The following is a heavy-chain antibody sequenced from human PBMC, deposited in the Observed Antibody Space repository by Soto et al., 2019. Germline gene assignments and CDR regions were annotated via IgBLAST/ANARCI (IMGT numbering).Heavy chain of an antibody. CDR2: INPSDGST. CDR3: ATVSGY. Sequence: ASVKVSCKASGFSFTNNYIHWVRQAPGQGLEWMGVINPSDGSTTYAPKFQRRVTMTRDTSTSTFWMELNSLRFRDTAVYYWATVSGYWGQGTLVTVSS. V-gene: IGHV1-46*01. CDR1: GFSFTNNY. D-gene: IGHD3-10*01. J-gene: IGHJ4*02.